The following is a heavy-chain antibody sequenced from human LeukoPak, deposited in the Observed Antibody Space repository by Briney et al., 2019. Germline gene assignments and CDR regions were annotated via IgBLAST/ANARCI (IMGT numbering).Heavy chain of an antibody. D-gene: IGHD3-22*01. Sequence: GGSLTLSCAASGFTFSSYGMHWVRQAPGKGLEWGAVISYDGSNKYYADSVKGRFTISRDNSKNTLYLQMNSLRAEDTAVYYCAKGTYYYDSSGTYFDYWGQGTLVTVSS. CDR3: AKGTYYYDSSGTYFDY. CDR1: GFTFSSYG. V-gene: IGHV3-30*18. CDR2: ISYDGSNK. J-gene: IGHJ4*02.